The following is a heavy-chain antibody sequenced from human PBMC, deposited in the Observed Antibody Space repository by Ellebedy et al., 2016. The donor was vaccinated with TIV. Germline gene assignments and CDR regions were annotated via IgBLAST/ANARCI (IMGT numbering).Heavy chain of an antibody. D-gene: IGHD3-10*01. V-gene: IGHV1-24*01. CDR2: FDPEDGET. CDR3: ATGSLFPDAFDI. J-gene: IGHJ3*02. CDR1: GYTFTSYG. Sequence: ASVKVSCXASGYTFTSYGIIWVRHAPGQGLEWMGGFDPEDGETIYAQKFQGRVTMTEDTSTDTAYMELSSLRSEDTAVYYCATGSLFPDAFDIWGQGTMVTVSS.